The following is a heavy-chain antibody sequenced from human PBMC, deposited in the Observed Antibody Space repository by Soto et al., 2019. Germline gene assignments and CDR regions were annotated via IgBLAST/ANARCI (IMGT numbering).Heavy chain of an antibody. Sequence: ASVKVSCKASGYTFASYDIYWVRQATGQGLEWMGWMNPNTGNSGYAQKFQGRVTMTSDTSKSTAHMEVSSLRSEDTAVYYCARRAETNGRNGFGADKYYFDFWGQGTLVTVSS. CDR3: ARRAETNGRNGFGADKYYFDF. V-gene: IGHV1-8*01. J-gene: IGHJ4*02. CDR1: GYTFASYD. CDR2: MNPNTGNS. D-gene: IGHD1-1*01.